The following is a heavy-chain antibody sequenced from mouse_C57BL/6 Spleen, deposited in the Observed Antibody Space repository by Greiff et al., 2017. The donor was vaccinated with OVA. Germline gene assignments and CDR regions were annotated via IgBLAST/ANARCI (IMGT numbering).Heavy chain of an antibody. CDR3: ARWADGYTREWYFDV. V-gene: IGHV1-50*01. CDR2: IDPSDSYT. Sequence: QVHVKQPGAELVKPGASVKLSCKASGYTFTSYWMQWVKQRPGQGLEWIGEIDPSDSYTNYNQKFKGKATLTVDTSSSTAYMQLSSLTSEDSAVYYCARWADGYTREWYFDVWGTGTTVTVSS. D-gene: IGHD2-3*01. CDR1: GYTFTSYW. J-gene: IGHJ1*03.